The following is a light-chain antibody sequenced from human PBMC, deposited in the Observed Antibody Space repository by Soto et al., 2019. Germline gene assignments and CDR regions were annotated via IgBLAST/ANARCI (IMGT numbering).Light chain of an antibody. CDR3: CSYAGRFTWM. CDR1: SSDVGGYNY. Sequence: QSALTQPRSVSGSPGQSVTISCTGTSSDVGGYNYVSWYQQHSGKAPKLMIYDVTKRPSGVPDRFSGSKSGNTASLTISGLQAEDEADYYCCSYAGRFTWMFGGGTKLTVL. V-gene: IGLV2-11*01. CDR2: DVT. J-gene: IGLJ3*02.